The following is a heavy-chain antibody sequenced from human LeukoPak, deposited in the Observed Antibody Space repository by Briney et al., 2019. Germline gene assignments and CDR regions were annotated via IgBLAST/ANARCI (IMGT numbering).Heavy chain of an antibody. CDR2: ITDSGGTT. J-gene: IGHJ4*02. CDR3: AKAYGTNGYYQLPIDF. CDR1: GLTFDSNA. V-gene: IGHV3-23*01. D-gene: IGHD3-22*01. Sequence: PGGSLRLSCAASGLTFDSNAMTWVRQAPGKGLECVSAITDSGGTTYYADSVKGRFTISRDNSKNTLYLQMNSLRAEDTAVYYCAKAYGTNGYYQLPIDFWGQGTLVTVSS.